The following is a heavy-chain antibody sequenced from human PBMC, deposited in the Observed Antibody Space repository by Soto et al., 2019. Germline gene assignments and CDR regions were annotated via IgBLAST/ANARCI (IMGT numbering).Heavy chain of an antibody. CDR2: ISNDGITK. J-gene: IGHJ4*02. CDR1: GFTFSTFA. Sequence: QVQLVESGGGVDQPGRSLRLSCASSGFTFSTFAMHWVRQAPGKGLEWVALISNDGITKYYAESVKGRFTISRDNSKNTLYLEMDSLRTEDTAVYYAYSSGWWGQGTRVTVSS. V-gene: IGHV3-30*03. D-gene: IGHD6-19*01. CDR3: YSSGW.